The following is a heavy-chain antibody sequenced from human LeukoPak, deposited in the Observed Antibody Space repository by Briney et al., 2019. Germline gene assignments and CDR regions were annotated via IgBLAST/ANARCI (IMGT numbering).Heavy chain of an antibody. CDR1: GFTFSSYA. D-gene: IGHD6-13*01. CDR2: ISGSGGST. CDR3: ARQHNSSSWSGGY. J-gene: IGHJ4*02. Sequence: GGSLRLSCAASGFTFSSYAMSWVRQAPGKGLEWVSAISGSGGSTYYADSVKGRFTISGDNSKNTLYLQMNSLRAEDTAVYYCARQHNSSSWSGGYWGQGTLVTVSS. V-gene: IGHV3-23*01.